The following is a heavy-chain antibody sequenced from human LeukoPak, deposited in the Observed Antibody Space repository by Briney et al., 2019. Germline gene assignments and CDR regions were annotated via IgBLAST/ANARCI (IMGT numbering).Heavy chain of an antibody. J-gene: IGHJ4*02. CDR3: ARLGGYHDPPDY. CDR1: GGSISSPTYC. D-gene: IGHD3-16*02. V-gene: IGHV4-39*01. Sequence: PSETLSLTCTVSGGSISSPTYCWAWIRQPPGKGLEWIRTIHYSGSTYDNPSLKGRFTISVDTSKNQFFLKLSSVTAADTAVYYCARLGGYHDPPDYWGQGTLVTVSS. CDR2: IHYSGST.